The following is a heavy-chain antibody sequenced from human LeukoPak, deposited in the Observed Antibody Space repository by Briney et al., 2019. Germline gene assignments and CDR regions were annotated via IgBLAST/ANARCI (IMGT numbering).Heavy chain of an antibody. CDR2: IYPGDSDT. V-gene: IGHV5-51*01. J-gene: IGHJ5*02. CDR1: GYSFTNYW. Sequence: GESLKISCKGSGYSFTNYWIGWVRQMPGKGLEWVGIIYPGDSDTRYSPSFQGQVTISADKSISTAYLQWGSLKASDTAMYYCARSQGYCSGGSCLQGDWFDPWGQGTLVTVSS. D-gene: IGHD2-15*01. CDR3: ARSQGYCSGGSCLQGDWFDP.